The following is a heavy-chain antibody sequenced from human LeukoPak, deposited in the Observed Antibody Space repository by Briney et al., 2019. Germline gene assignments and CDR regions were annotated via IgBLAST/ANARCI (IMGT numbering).Heavy chain of an antibody. Sequence: PSETLSLTCAVPGYSISSGYYWGWIRQPPGKGLEWIGSIYHSGSTYYNPSLKSRVTISVDTSKNQFSLKLSPVTAADTAVYYCARQYCSSTSCPFGYWGQGTLVTVSS. J-gene: IGHJ4*02. V-gene: IGHV4-38-2*01. D-gene: IGHD2-2*01. CDR3: ARQYCSSTSCPFGY. CDR1: GYSISSGYY. CDR2: IYHSGST.